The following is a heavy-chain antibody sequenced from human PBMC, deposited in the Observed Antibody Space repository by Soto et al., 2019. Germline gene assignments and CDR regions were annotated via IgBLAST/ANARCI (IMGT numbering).Heavy chain of an antibody. V-gene: IGHV1-18*04. Sequence: ASVKVSCKASGYTFTSYGISWVRQAPGQGLEWMGWISAYNGNTNYAQKLQGRVTMTTDTSTSTAYMEVGSLTSDDTAIYYCARGNPFNYAGFDVWGQGTTVTVS. CDR1: GYTFTSYG. D-gene: IGHD3-16*01. J-gene: IGHJ6*02. CDR3: ARGNPFNYAGFDV. CDR2: ISAYNGNT.